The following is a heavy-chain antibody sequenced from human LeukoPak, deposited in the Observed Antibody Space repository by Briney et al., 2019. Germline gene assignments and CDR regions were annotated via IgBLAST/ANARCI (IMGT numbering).Heavy chain of an antibody. CDR1: GYSFTSYW. V-gene: IGHV5-51*01. J-gene: IGHJ5*02. CDR2: IDPSDSET. Sequence: GASLKICCKASGYSFTSYWNGWVRHLPGKGLGWMGIIDPSDSETRYPPSFQGQVTITGDKSLTTAYLQWNSLKASDTAMYYCAMVSGYRGITDWFDPWGQGTLVTVSS. CDR3: AMVSGYRGITDWFDP. D-gene: IGHD5-12*01.